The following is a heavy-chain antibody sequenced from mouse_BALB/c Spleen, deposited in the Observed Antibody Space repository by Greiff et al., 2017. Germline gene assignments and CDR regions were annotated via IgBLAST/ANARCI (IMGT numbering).Heavy chain of an antibody. V-gene: IGHV1-80*01. J-gene: IGHJ3*01. Sequence: QVQLQQSGAELVRPGSSVKISCKASGYAFSSYWMNWVKQRPGQGLEWIGQIYPGDGDTNYNGKFKGKATLTADKSSSTAYMQLSSLTSEDSAVYFCARGGDYDDYRFAYWGQGTLVTVSA. CDR3: ARGGDYDDYRFAY. CDR2: IYPGDGDT. CDR1: GYAFSSYW. D-gene: IGHD2-4*01.